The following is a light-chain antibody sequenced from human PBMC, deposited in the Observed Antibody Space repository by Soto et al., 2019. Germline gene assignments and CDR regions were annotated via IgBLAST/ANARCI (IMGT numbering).Light chain of an antibody. Sequence: DIQMTQSPSSLSASVGDRVTVTCRASQSISIYLNWYQQKPGKAPKLLIYAASSLQSGVPSRFSGSGSGTDFTLTVSSLQPEDFATYYCQQSYSTHPWTFGQGTKVDI. CDR1: QSISIY. J-gene: IGKJ1*01. V-gene: IGKV1-39*01. CDR2: AAS. CDR3: QQSYSTHPWT.